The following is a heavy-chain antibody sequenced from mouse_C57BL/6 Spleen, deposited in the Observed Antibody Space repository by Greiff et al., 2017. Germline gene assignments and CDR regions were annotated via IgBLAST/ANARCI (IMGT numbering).Heavy chain of an antibody. Sequence: QVQLKQSGAELVKPGASVKLSCKASGYTFTSYWMHWVKQRPGQGLEWIGMIHPNSGSTNYNEKFKSKATLTVDKSSSTAYMQLSSLTSEDSAVYYWARSPRLLPFDYWGQGTTLTVSS. V-gene: IGHV1-64*01. CDR3: ARSPRLLPFDY. CDR1: GYTFTSYW. CDR2: IHPNSGST. J-gene: IGHJ2*01. D-gene: IGHD2-10*01.